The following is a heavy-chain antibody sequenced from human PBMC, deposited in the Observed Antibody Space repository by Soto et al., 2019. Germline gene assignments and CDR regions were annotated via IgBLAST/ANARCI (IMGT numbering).Heavy chain of an antibody. V-gene: IGHV5-51*01. D-gene: IGHD6-13*01. CDR2: IYPCASDT. J-gene: IGHJ6*02. CDR1: GSSFTSYW. CDR3: ARLGAAGLGPAYYYGMDV. Sequence: GESLKTSCKGSGSSFTSYWIGWVRQMPGKGLEWMGIIYPCASDTRYRPSFHGQVTISADKTISTAYLQWSSLKASATAMYYCARLGAAGLGPAYYYGMDVWGQGTTVTVSS.